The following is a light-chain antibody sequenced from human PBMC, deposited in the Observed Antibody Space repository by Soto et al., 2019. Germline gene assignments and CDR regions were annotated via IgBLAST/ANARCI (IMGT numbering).Light chain of an antibody. V-gene: IGLV2-14*01. CDR2: DVS. CDR3: NSYTTSSTLV. J-gene: IGLJ1*01. CDR1: SSDVGLYNY. Sequence: QSALTQPASVSGSPGQSITISCTGTSSDVGLYNYVSWYQQHPGKAPKLMIYDVSGRPSGVSNRFSGSKSGNTASLTISGLQTEDEADYYCNSYTTSSTLVFGTGTKVTVL.